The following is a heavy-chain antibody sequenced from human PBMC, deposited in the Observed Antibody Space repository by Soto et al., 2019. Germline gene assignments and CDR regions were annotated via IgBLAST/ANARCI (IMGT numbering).Heavy chain of an antibody. CDR3: ARGRSITIFGVVRPYYYCGMDV. V-gene: IGHV1-2*04. CDR2: INPNSGGT. J-gene: IGHJ6*02. Sequence: PSVKVSCKASGYTFTGYYMHWVRQAPGQGLEWMGWINPNSGGTNYAQKFQGWVTMTRDTSLSTAYMELSRLRSDDTAVYYCARGRSITIFGVVRPYYYCGMDVWGQGTTVTVSS. CDR1: GYTFTGYY. D-gene: IGHD3-3*01.